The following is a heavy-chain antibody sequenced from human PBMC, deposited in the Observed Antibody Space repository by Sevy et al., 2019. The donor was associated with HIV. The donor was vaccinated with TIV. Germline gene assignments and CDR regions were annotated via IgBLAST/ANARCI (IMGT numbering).Heavy chain of an antibody. Sequence: GGSLILSCAASGFTFNNYAMTWVRQAPGKGLEWVSAVSGGGDTTYYADSVKGRFTISRDNSKNTLYLQMNSLRAEDTAVYYCAKGGSTSGYYLNYFAYWGKGTLVTVSS. D-gene: IGHD3-22*01. CDR2: VSGGGDTT. J-gene: IGHJ4*02. CDR3: AKGGSTSGYYLNYFAY. CDR1: GFTFNNYA. V-gene: IGHV3-23*01.